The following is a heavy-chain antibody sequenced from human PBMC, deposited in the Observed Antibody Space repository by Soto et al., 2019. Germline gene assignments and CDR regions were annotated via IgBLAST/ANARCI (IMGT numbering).Heavy chain of an antibody. CDR3: AGDSQAPAGGAPPPGLDY. Sequence: PGGSLRLSCAASGFTFSSYGMHWVRQAPGKGLEWVAVIWYDGSNKYYADSVKGRFTISRDNSKNTLYLQMNSLRAEDTAVYYCAGDSQAPAGGAPPPGLDYWGQGTLVTVSS. V-gene: IGHV3-33*01. J-gene: IGHJ4*02. CDR2: IWYDGSNK. D-gene: IGHD3-16*01. CDR1: GFTFSSYG.